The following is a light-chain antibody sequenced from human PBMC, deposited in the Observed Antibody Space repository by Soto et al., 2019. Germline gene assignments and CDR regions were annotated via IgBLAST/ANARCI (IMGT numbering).Light chain of an antibody. CDR1: SSDVGDYSS. Sequence: QSVLTQPASVSGSPGQSITVSCTRTSSDVGDYSSVSWYQQHPGKAPKLIISDVTNRPSGVSNRFSGSKSGNTASLTIAGLQAEYEAEYYCSAYTSTITVAFGGGTKLTVL. CDR2: DVT. J-gene: IGLJ2*01. CDR3: SAYTSTITVA. V-gene: IGLV2-14*01.